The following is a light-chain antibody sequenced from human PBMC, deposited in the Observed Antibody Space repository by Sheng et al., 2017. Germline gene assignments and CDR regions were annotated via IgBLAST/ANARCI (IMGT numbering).Light chain of an antibody. J-gene: IGLJ2*01. CDR1: YSDIGNFNY. V-gene: IGLV2-14*01. CDR2: DVS. CDR3: CSHAGRYSMI. Sequence: QSALTQPASVSGSPGQSITISCTGTYSDIGNFNYVSWYQQHPGKGPKLMIYDVSHRPSGVSHRFSGSKSGDTASLTISGLQADDEADYYCCSHAGRYSMIFGGGTKVTVL.